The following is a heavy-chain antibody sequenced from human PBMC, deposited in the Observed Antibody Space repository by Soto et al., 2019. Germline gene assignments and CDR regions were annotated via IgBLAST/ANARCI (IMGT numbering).Heavy chain of an antibody. V-gene: IGHV3-30*03. CDR2: IAYDASSK. J-gene: IGHJ5*02. D-gene: IGHD3-16*01. Sequence: QGQLVESGGGVVQPGKSLRVSCAASGFTFTRHGMHWVRQAPGKGLEWVSFIAYDASSKEYADSVKGRFTVSRDNSKNPLYLQMNSLRGEATALYFCARELRANRDDFADYEWFDPWGQGIPVTVSS. CDR1: GFTFTRHG. CDR3: ARELRANRDDFADYEWFDP.